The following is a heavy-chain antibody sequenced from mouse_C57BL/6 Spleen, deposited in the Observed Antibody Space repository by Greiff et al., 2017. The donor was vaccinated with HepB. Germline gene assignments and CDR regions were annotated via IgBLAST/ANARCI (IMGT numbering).Heavy chain of an antibody. CDR1: GFSLSTSNMG. D-gene: IGHD2-3*01. CDR2: IWWNDDK. J-gene: IGHJ4*01. Sequence: VKLMESGPGILQPSQTLSLTCSFSGFSLSTSNMGIGWFRQPSGKGLEWLAHIWWNDDKYYNPSLKRRLTISKDTSNNQVSLKITSVDTADTATYYCAQISEDDYDGYDNYAMDYWGQGTSVTVSS. CDR3: AQISEDDYDGYDNYAMDY. V-gene: IGHV8-5*01.